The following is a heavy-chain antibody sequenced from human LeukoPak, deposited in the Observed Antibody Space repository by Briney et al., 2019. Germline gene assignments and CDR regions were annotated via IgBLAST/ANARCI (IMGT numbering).Heavy chain of an antibody. D-gene: IGHD1/OR15-1a*01. CDR3: ARGTSPFYFDY. V-gene: IGHV4-34*01. J-gene: IGHJ4*02. Sequence: PSGTLSLTCAVYGGSFSGYYWSWIRQPPGKGLEWIGEINHSGSTNYNPSLRSRVSLSVDTSKNQFSLKLSSVTAADTAVYYCARGTSPFYFDYWGQGTLVTVSS. CDR2: INHSGST. CDR1: GGSFSGYY.